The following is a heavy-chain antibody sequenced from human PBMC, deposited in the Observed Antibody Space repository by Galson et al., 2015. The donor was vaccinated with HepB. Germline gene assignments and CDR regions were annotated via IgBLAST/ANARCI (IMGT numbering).Heavy chain of an antibody. CDR1: GFTFRSYA. V-gene: IGHV3-30-3*01. D-gene: IGHD1-26*01. CDR2: ISYDGSNK. J-gene: IGHJ3*02. Sequence: SLRLSCAASGFTFRSYAMHWVRQAPGKGLEWVAVISYDGSNKYYADSVKGRFTISRDNSKNTLYLQMNSLRAEDTAVYYCARDLSQRGVGATRGGGAFDIWDQGTMVTVSS. CDR3: ARDLSQRGVGATRGGGAFDI.